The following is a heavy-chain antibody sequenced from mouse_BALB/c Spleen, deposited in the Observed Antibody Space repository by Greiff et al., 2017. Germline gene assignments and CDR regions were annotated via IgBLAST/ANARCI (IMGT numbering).Heavy chain of an antibody. D-gene: IGHD2-4*01. CDR3: ARGNYDYDGAMDY. CDR1: GYSFTGYF. J-gene: IGHJ4*01. Sequence: EVQLVESGPELVKPGASVKISCKASGYSFTGYFMNWVMQSHGKSLEWIGRINPYNGDTFYNQKFKGKATLTVDKSSSTAHMELRSLASEDSAVYYCARGNYDYDGAMDYWGQGTSVTVSS. CDR2: INPYNGDT. V-gene: IGHV1-20*02.